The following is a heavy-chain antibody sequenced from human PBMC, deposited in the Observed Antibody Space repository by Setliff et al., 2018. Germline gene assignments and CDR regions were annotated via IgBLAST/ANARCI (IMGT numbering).Heavy chain of an antibody. J-gene: IGHJ4*02. D-gene: IGHD3-22*01. CDR2: IYYSGST. V-gene: IGHV4-59*11. CDR3: ARGRLHYYDSSGYSY. Sequence: SETLSLTCTVSGGSISSHYWSWIRQPPGKGLEWIGSIYYSGSTNYNPSLKSRVTISVDTSKNQFSLKLSSVPAADTAVYYCARGRLHYYDSSGYSYWGQGPLVTVSS. CDR1: GGSISSHY.